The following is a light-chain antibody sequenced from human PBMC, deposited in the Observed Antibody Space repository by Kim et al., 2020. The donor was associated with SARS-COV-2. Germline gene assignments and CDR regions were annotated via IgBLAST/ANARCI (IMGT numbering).Light chain of an antibody. CDR1: SNDVGNYNV. J-gene: IGLJ3*02. V-gene: IGLV2-23*02. CDR3: CSYAGNDALV. Sequence: QSVLTQPASVSGSPGQSITISCTGTSNDVGNYNVVSWYQQHPGKAPKLLIYEVTKRPSGVSNRFSGSRSGNTASLTISGLQAEDEADYYCCSYAGNDALVFGGGTELTVL. CDR2: EVT.